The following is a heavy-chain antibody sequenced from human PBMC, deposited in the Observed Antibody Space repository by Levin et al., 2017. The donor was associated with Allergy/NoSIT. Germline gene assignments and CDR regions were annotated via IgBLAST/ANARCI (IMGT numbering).Heavy chain of an antibody. CDR2: ISSSSSYI. V-gene: IGHV3-21*01. CDR3: ARGSSKRRDGYSIFDY. J-gene: IGHJ4*02. CDR1: GFTFSSYS. D-gene: IGHD5-24*01. Sequence: GESLKISCAASGFTFSSYSMNWVRQAPGKGLEWVSSISSSSSYIYYADSVKGRFTISRDNAKNSLYLQMNSLRAEDTAVYYCARGSSKRRDGYSIFDYWGQGTLVTVSS.